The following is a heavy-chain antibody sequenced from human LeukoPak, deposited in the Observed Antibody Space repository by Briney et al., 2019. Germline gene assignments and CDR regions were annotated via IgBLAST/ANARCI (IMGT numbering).Heavy chain of an antibody. CDR3: APTDCSGGSCYSSWFDP. D-gene: IGHD2-15*01. CDR1: GGSFSAYY. V-gene: IGHV4-34*01. J-gene: IGHJ5*02. CDR2: INHSGST. Sequence: SETLSLTCAVYGGSFSAYYWSWIRQPPGKGLEWLGEINHSGSTNYNPSLKSRVTISVDTSKNQFSLKLSSVTAADTAVYYCAPTDCSGGSCYSSWFDPWGQGTLVTVSS.